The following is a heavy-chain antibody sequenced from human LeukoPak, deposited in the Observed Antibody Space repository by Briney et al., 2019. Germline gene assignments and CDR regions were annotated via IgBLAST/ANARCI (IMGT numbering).Heavy chain of an antibody. CDR1: GITLSNYG. CDR2: ISGSGGGT. D-gene: IGHD3-22*01. J-gene: IGHJ4*02. Sequence: GGSLRLTCAVSGITLSNYGMSWVRQAPGKGLEWVAGISGSGGGTVYADSVKGRFTISRDNPKNTLYLQMNSLRAEDTAVYFCAKRGVVIRVILVGFHKEAYYFDSWGQGALVTVSS. V-gene: IGHV3-23*01. CDR3: AKRGVVIRVILVGFHKEAYYFDS.